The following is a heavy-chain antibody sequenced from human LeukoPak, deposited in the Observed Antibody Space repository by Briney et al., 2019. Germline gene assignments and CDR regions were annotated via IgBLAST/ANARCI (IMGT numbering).Heavy chain of an antibody. Sequence: ASVKVSCKPSGYTFTDYYIHWVRQAPGQGLEWMGWINPNSGGANYAQKFQGRVTMTRDTSISTAYMELSRLRSDDTAVYYCARATVGATGWLDPWGQGTLATVSS. CDR2: INPNSGGA. CDR3: ARATVGATGWLDP. CDR1: GYTFTDYY. J-gene: IGHJ5*02. D-gene: IGHD1-26*01. V-gene: IGHV1-2*02.